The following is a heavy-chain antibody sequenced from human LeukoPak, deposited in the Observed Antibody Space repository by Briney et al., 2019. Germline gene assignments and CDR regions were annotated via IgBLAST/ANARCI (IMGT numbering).Heavy chain of an antibody. D-gene: IGHD2-15*01. J-gene: IGHJ4*02. V-gene: IGHV3-74*01. CDR1: GFTFSSYW. CDR2: INSDGSST. CDR3: ARLLALCSGGSCPIGY. Sequence: GSLRLSCAASGFTFSSYWMHWVRQAPGKGLVWVSRINSDGSSTSYADSVKGRFTISRDNAKNTLYLQMNSLRAEDTAVYYCARLLALCSGGSCPIGYWGQGTLVTVSS.